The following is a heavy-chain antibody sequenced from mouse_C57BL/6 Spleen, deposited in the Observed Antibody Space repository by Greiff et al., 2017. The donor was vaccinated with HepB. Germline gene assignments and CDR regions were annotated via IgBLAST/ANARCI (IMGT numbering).Heavy chain of an antibody. CDR2: IYPGSGST. J-gene: IGHJ3*01. Sequence: VQLQQPGAELVKPGASVKMSCKASGYTFTSYWITWVKQRPGQGLEWIGDIYPGSGSTNYNEKFKSKATLTVDTSSSTAYMQLSSLTSEDSAVYYCARGGTAQVPWFAYWGQGTLVTVSA. CDR1: GYTFTSYW. D-gene: IGHD3-2*02. V-gene: IGHV1-55*01. CDR3: ARGGTAQVPWFAY.